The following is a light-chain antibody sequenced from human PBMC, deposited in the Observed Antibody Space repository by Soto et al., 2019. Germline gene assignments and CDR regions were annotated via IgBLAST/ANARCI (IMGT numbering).Light chain of an antibody. V-gene: IGKV3-20*01. CDR2: GAS. CDR3: QQYDTSQLT. J-gene: IGKJ4*01. CDR1: QSVSSSY. Sequence: EIVLTQSPGTLSLSPGERATLSCRASQSVSSSYLAWYQQKPGQAPRLLIFGASSRATGIPDRFSGSGSGTDFTLTISRVEPEDFAVYYCQQYDTSQLTFGGGTKVEIK.